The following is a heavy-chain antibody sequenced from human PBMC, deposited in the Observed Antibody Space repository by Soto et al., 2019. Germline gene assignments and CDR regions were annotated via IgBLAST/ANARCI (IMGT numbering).Heavy chain of an antibody. V-gene: IGHV3-74*01. Sequence: PGGSRLSCAASGFIFSSHWMHWVRQAPGKGLVGVSHIGPDGSNIWEADSVQGRFTISRDNARNRLYLQMNSLRDEDTAIYYCVRDNNWSFDYWGQGILVTVSS. CDR1: GFIFSSHW. CDR2: IGPDGSNI. J-gene: IGHJ4*02. CDR3: VRDNNWSFDY. D-gene: IGHD1-1*01.